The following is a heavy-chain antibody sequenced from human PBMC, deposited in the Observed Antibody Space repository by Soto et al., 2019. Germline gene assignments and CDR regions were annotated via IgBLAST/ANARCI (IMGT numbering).Heavy chain of an antibody. D-gene: IGHD1-26*01. CDR1: GGSFSGYY. CDR2: INHSGST. V-gene: IGHV4-34*01. CDR3: ARIVGGNWFDP. Sequence: SETLSLTCAVYGGSFSGYYWSWIRQPPGKGLEWIGEINHSGSTNYNPSLKSRVTISVDTSKNQFSLKLSSVTAADTAVYYCARIVGGNWFDPWGQGTLVTVSS. J-gene: IGHJ5*02.